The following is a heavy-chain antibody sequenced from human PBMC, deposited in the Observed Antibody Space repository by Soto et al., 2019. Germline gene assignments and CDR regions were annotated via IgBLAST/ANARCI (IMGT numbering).Heavy chain of an antibody. CDR3: ARDRSWPTGRALDY. V-gene: IGHV3-7*01. CDR2: IKQDGSEK. CDR1: GFTFSSYW. Sequence: GGSLRLSCAASGFTFSSYWMSWVRQAPGKGLEWVANIKQDGSEKYYVDSVKGRLTISRDNAKNSLYLQMNSLRAEDTAVYYCARDRSWPTGRALDYWGQGTLVTVSS. J-gene: IGHJ4*02. D-gene: IGHD5-12*01.